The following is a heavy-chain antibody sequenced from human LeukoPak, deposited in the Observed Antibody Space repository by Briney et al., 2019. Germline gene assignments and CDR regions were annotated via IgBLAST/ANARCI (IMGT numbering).Heavy chain of an antibody. D-gene: IGHD5-18*01. CDR1: GFTFSSYA. CDR3: AGPRNYSPFDY. CDR2: ISDDGTNK. Sequence: TGGSLRLSCAASGFTFSSYAMHWVRQAPGKGLEWVAVISDDGTNKHYADSVKGRFTISRDNSKNTLHLQMNSLRVEDTAVYYCAGPRNYSPFDYWGQGTLVTVSS. J-gene: IGHJ4*02. V-gene: IGHV3-30*04.